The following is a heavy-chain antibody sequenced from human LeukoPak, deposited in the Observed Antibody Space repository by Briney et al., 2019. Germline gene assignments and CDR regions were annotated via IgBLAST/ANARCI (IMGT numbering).Heavy chain of an antibody. Sequence: GGSLRLSCAASGFAFNSYAMSWVRQPPGKGLEWVSVISRRDDYTYYADSVKGRFTISRDNSKNTLYLQMNTLRAEDTAVYYCARVDWYKFDYWGQGTLVTVSS. CDR3: ARVDWYKFDY. CDR2: ISRRDDYT. D-gene: IGHD3-9*01. J-gene: IGHJ4*02. V-gene: IGHV3-23*01. CDR1: GFAFNSYA.